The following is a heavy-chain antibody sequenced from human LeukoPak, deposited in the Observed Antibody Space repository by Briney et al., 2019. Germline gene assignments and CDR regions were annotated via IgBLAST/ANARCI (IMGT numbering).Heavy chain of an antibody. CDR2: IRYDGSNK. D-gene: IGHD3-22*01. V-gene: IGHV3-30*02. J-gene: IGHJ4*02. CDR3: ARDLYFDSSGSYYHDY. Sequence: GGSLRLSCAASGFTFSSYGMHWVRQAPGKGLEWVAFIRYDGSNKYYADSVKGRFTISRDNSKNTLYLQMNSLRAEDTAVYYCARDLYFDSSGSYYHDYWGQGTLVTVSS. CDR1: GFTFSSYG.